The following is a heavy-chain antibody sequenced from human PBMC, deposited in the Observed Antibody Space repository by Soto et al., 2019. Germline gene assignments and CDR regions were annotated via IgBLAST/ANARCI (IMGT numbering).Heavy chain of an antibody. V-gene: IGHV4-39*01. Sequence: SETLSLTCTVSGGSISSSSYYWGWIRQPPGKGLEWIGSIYYSGSTYYNPSLKSRVTISVDTSKDQFSLKLSSVTAADTAVYYCATCPYDFWSEGNYGMDVWGQGTTVTVSS. CDR1: GGSISSSSYY. J-gene: IGHJ6*02. D-gene: IGHD3-3*01. CDR3: ATCPYDFWSEGNYGMDV. CDR2: IYYSGST.